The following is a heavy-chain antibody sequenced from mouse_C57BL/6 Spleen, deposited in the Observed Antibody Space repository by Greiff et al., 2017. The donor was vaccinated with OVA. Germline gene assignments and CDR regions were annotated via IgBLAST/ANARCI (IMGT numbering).Heavy chain of an antibody. CDR1: GFSLTSYG. CDR2: IWSGGST. V-gene: IGHV2-2*01. Sequence: VKLQESGPGLVQPSQSLSITCTVSGFSLTSYGVHWVRQSPGKGLEWLGVIWSGGSTDYNAAFISRLSISKDNSKSQVFFKMNSLQADDTAIYYCARIYYAMDYWGQGTSVTVSS. J-gene: IGHJ4*01. CDR3: ARIYYAMDY.